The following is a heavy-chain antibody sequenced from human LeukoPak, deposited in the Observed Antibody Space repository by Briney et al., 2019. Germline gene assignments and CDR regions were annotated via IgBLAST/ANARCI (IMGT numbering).Heavy chain of an antibody. CDR1: GGSISSSSYY. J-gene: IGHJ4*02. CDR2: IYYSGST. Sequence: SETLSLTCTVSGGSISSSSYYWGWIRQPPGKGLEWIGSIYYSGSTYYNPSLKSRVTISVDTSKNQFSLKLSSVTAADTAVYYCASPSARDGYNSGFDYWGQGTLVTVSS. CDR3: ASPSARDGYNSGFDY. D-gene: IGHD5-24*01. V-gene: IGHV4-39*01.